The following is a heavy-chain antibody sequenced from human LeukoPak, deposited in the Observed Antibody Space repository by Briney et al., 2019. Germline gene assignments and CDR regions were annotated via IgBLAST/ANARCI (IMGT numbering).Heavy chain of an antibody. J-gene: IGHJ3*02. CDR1: KFNFNSYG. Sequence: PGGSLRLSCTTSKFNFNSYGMTWVRQAPGKGLERVSSIGGSGGSTQYAASVQGRFTISRDNSKNTLYLQMNSLRAEDTAVYYCAKDPNGDCIGTFDIWGQGTMVTVSS. CDR2: IGGSGGST. CDR3: AKDPNGDCIGTFDI. D-gene: IGHD2-21*02. V-gene: IGHV3-23*01.